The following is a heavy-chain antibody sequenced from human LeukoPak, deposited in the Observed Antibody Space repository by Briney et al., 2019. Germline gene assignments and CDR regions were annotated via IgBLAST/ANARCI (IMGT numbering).Heavy chain of an antibody. J-gene: IGHJ4*02. V-gene: IGHV3-30*18. CDR3: AKDLTTLTLGKDY. CDR2: ISSDGNDK. D-gene: IGHD4-17*01. Sequence: GRSLRLSCAASGFTFSNFGMHWVRQASGKGLEWVAVISSDGNDKYYANAVKGRFTISRDNSMNTLYLQMNSLRAEDTAIYYCAKDLTTLTLGKDYWGQGTLVTVSS. CDR1: GFTFSNFG.